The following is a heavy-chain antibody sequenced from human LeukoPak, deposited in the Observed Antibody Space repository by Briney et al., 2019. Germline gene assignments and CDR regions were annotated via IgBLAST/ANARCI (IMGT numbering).Heavy chain of an antibody. CDR3: ASIPGYCSSTSCYYYYGMDV. CDR1: GGSITSGDYY. D-gene: IGHD2-2*01. Sequence: SETLSLTCTVSGGSITSGDYYWSWIRQPPGKGLEWIGSIYYSESTYYNPSLKSRVTISVDTSKNQFSLKMSSVTAADTAVYYCASIPGYCSSTSCYYYYGMDVWGQGTTVTVSS. CDR2: IYYSEST. J-gene: IGHJ6*02. V-gene: IGHV4-30-4*01.